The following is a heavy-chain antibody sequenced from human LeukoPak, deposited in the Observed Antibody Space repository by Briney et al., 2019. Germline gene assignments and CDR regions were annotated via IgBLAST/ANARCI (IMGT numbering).Heavy chain of an antibody. J-gene: IGHJ4*02. CDR1: GFSFSSCW. Sequence: GSLRLSCVASGFSFSSCWMYWVRQAPGKGLVVVYRINGDGSTTHYADSVKGRFTISRDNAKNTLYLQMNSLRAEDTAVYYCARAHHNYYGGCYDHWGRGTLVTVSS. CDR3: ARAHHNYYGGCYDH. V-gene: IGHV3-74*01. D-gene: IGHD4-23*01. CDR2: INGDGSTT.